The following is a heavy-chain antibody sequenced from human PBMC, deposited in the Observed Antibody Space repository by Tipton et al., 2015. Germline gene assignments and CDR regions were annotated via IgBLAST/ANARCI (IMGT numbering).Heavy chain of an antibody. Sequence: SGLNFTRDGMHWVRQAPGKGLEWVALIWHDGTNKYYADSVKGRCTISRDTSKNTLYLQMSRLRAEDSAVYYCARGGIPFYGLDVWGQGTTVTVSS. D-gene: IGHD2-2*01. CDR3: ARGGIPFYGLDV. V-gene: IGHV3-33*01. CDR2: IWHDGTNK. J-gene: IGHJ6*02. CDR1: GLNFTRDG.